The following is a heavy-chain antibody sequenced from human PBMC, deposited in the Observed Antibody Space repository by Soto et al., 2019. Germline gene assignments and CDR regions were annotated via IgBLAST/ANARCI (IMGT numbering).Heavy chain of an antibody. Sequence: LSLTCTVSGGSISSADYYWSWVRQPPGKGLEWIGYIYYSGSTFFNPSLKSRVTISQDTSRNQFSLRLNSVTAADTAVYYCARAIVVTIGGMDVWGQGTTVTVSS. CDR2: IYYSGST. CDR3: ARAIVVTIGGMDV. V-gene: IGHV4-30-4*01. J-gene: IGHJ6*02. D-gene: IGHD5-12*01. CDR1: GGSISSADYY.